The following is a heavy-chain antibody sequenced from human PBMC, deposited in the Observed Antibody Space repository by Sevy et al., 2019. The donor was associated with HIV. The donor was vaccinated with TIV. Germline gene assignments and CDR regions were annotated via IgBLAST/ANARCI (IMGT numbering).Heavy chain of an antibody. CDR1: EFTVSSNY. Sequence: GGSLRLSCAASEFTVSSNYMSWVRQAPGKGLEWVSVIYSGGSTYYPDSVKGRFTISRDNSQNTVYLQMNSLRAEDTAVYYCAREDIVLGEGNYYGMVVWGEGTTVTVSS. CDR3: AREDIVLGEGNYYGMVV. CDR2: IYSGGST. D-gene: IGHD2-15*01. J-gene: IGHJ6*04. V-gene: IGHV3-53*01.